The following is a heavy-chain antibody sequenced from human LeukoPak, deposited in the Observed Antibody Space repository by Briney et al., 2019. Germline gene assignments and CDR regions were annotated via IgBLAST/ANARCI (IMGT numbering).Heavy chain of an antibody. Sequence: GGSLRLSCAASGFTFSNYAMSWVRQAPGRGMEWVSAISASGGSTYYADSVKCRFTISRDYSRNPVYLQMHSLRAAYTAVYDWAKDCAIGVGFGECELYCRGQGTLVTVSS. CDR2: ISASGGST. CDR1: GFTFSNYA. D-gene: IGHD3-10*01. CDR3: AKDCAIGVGFGECELYC. J-gene: IGHJ4*01. V-gene: IGHV3-23*01.